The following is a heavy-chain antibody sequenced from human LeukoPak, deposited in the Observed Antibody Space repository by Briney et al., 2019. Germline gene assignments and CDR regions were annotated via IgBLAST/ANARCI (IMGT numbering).Heavy chain of an antibody. J-gene: IGHJ4*02. CDR3: ARPDGDTGGNYGC. CDR1: GGTFSSYA. Sequence: ASVKVSCKASGGTFSSYAISWVRQAPGQGLEWMGRIIPILGIANYAQKFQGRVTITADKSTSTAYMELSSLRSDDTAVYYCARPDGDTGGNYGCWGQGTLVTVSS. V-gene: IGHV1-69*04. CDR2: IIPILGIA. D-gene: IGHD4-23*01.